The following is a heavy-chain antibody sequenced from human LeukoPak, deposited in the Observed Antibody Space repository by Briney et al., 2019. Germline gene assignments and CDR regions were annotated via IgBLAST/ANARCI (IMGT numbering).Heavy chain of an antibody. J-gene: IGHJ4*02. Sequence: SETLSLTCTVSGGSISSGGYYWSWIRQHPGKGLEWIGYIYYSGSTYYNPSLKSRVTISVDTSKNQFSLKLSSVTAADTAVYYCARDGGPYGGYRGHFDYWGQGTLVTVSS. CDR2: IYYSGST. V-gene: IGHV4-31*03. D-gene: IGHD5-12*01. CDR1: GGSISSGGYY. CDR3: ARDGGPYGGYRGHFDY.